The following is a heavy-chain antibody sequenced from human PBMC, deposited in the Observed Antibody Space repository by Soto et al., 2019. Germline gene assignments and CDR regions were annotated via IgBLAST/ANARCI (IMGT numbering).Heavy chain of an antibody. CDR1: GGSITSSHYY. Sequence: QLQLQESGPRMVKPSETLSLTCTVSGGSITSSHYYWGWIRQPPGKGLEWIVTIYYSGTTSYHPSLKSPVTISADTSKNQFALRLSSVTAADTAVYYCARHGPTWVAQVLYFDYWGQGALVTVSS. D-gene: IGHD7-27*01. CDR2: IYYSGTT. CDR3: ARHGPTWVAQVLYFDY. V-gene: IGHV4-39*01. J-gene: IGHJ4*02.